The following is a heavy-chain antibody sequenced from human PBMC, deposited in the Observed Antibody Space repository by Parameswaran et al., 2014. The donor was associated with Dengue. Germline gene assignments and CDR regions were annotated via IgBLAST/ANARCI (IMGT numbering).Heavy chain of an antibody. D-gene: IGHD3-16*01. CDR3: ARVRYYYYGMDV. V-gene: IGHV3-21*01. Sequence: WIRQPPGKGLEWVSSISSSSSYIYYADSVKGRFTISRDNAKNSLYLQMNSLRAEDTAVYYCARVRYYYYGMDVWGQGTTVTVSS. J-gene: IGHJ6*02. CDR2: ISSSSSYI.